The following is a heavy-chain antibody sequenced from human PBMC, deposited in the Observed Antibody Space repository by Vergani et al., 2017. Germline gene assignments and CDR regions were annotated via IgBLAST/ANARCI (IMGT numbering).Heavy chain of an antibody. Sequence: EVQLVESGGGLVQPGGSLRLSCAASGFTFSSYSMNWVRQAPGKGLEWVSYISSSSSYTNYADSVKGRFTISRDNAKNSLYLQMNSLRAEDTAVYYCARGVYGSGSRLDYWGQGTLVTVSS. CDR2: ISSSSSYT. CDR3: ARGVYGSGSRLDY. J-gene: IGHJ4*02. V-gene: IGHV3-48*04. CDR1: GFTFSSYS. D-gene: IGHD3-10*01.